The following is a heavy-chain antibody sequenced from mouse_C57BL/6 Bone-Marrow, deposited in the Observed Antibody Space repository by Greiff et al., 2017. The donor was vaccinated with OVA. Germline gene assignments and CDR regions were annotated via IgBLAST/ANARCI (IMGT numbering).Heavy chain of an antibody. Sequence: VQLQQSGAELARPGASVKLSCKASGYTFTSYGISWVKQSTGQGLEWIGEIYPRSGNTYYNEKFKGKATLTADKSSSTAYMELRSLTSEDSAVYFCARGWFYAMDYWGQGTSVTVSS. CDR3: ARGWFYAMDY. D-gene: IGHD1-1*02. CDR2: IYPRSGNT. J-gene: IGHJ4*01. V-gene: IGHV1-81*01. CDR1: GYTFTSYG.